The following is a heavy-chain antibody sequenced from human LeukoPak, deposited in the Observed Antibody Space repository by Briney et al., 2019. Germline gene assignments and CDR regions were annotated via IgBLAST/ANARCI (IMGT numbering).Heavy chain of an antibody. Sequence: ASVKVSYKASGYTFTDYYMHWVRQAPGQGFEWMGWINPNDGDTNYAQKFQGRVTMTRDTSISTAHMEVSRLRSDDTAVYYCARANFLYCSSTTCLFDYWGQGTLVTVSS. V-gene: IGHV1-2*02. CDR2: INPNDGDT. CDR3: ARANFLYCSSTTCLFDY. D-gene: IGHD2-2*01. J-gene: IGHJ4*02. CDR1: GYTFTDYY.